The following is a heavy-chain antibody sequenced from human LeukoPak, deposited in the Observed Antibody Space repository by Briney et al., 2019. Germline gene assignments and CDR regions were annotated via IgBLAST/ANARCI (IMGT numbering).Heavy chain of an antibody. CDR1: GYTLTELS. CDR3: ARDSKQLGPGDFGY. D-gene: IGHD6-6*01. V-gene: IGHV1-69*13. CDR2: IIPIFGTA. Sequence: ASVKVSCKVSGYTLTELSMHWVRQAPGQGLEWMGGIIPIFGTANYAQKFQGRVTITADESTSTAYMELSSLRSEDTAVYYCARDSKQLGPGDFGYWGQGTLVTVSS. J-gene: IGHJ4*02.